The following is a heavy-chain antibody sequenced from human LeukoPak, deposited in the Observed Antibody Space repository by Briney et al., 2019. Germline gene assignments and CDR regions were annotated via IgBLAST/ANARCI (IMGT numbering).Heavy chain of an antibody. V-gene: IGHV5-51*01. CDR2: IYPGDADT. Sequence: GGSLKISCKGSGCRFTSYLIAWVRQIPGKGLEWMGSIYPGDADTRYSPSFQGRVTISADESITTAYLQWTSLQASDTALYYCAPPQLSGCNFDYWGQGTMATVSS. D-gene: IGHD6-19*01. CDR3: APPQLSGCNFDY. CDR1: GCRFTSYL. J-gene: IGHJ4*02.